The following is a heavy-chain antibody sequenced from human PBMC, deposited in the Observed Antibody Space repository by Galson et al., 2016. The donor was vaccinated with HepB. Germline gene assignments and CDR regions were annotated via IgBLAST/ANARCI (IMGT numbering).Heavy chain of an antibody. D-gene: IGHD3-9*01. CDR1: GGPFSNHA. V-gene: IGHV1-69*13. CDR2: IIPLFGTT. Sequence: SVKVSCKASGGPFSNHAIAWVRQAPGQGLEWMGGIIPLFGTTNYAQKFQGRVTITADASTGTGYMDLGSLGSEDAAVYYRARGRAGYHYDYWGQGTLVTVSS. J-gene: IGHJ4*02. CDR3: ARGRAGYHYDY.